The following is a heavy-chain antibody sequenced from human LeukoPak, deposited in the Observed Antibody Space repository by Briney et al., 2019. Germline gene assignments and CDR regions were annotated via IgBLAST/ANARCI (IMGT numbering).Heavy chain of an antibody. J-gene: IGHJ4*02. CDR3: ARVLSGELPNFDY. CDR1: GGSISSSSYY. V-gene: IGHV4-39*01. CDR2: IYYSGST. D-gene: IGHD3-10*01. Sequence: SETLSLTCTVSGGSISSSSYYWGWIRQPPGKGLEWIGSIYYSGSTYYNPSLKSRVTISVDTSKNQFSLKLSSVTAADTAVYYCARVLSGELPNFDYWGQGTLVTVSS.